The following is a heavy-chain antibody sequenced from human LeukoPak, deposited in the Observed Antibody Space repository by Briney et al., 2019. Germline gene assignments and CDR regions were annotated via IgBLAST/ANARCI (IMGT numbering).Heavy chain of an antibody. V-gene: IGHV1-8*01. CDR1: GYTFTSYD. Sequence: ASVKVSCKASGYTFTSYDINWVRQATGQGLEWMGWMNPNSGNTGYAQKFQGRVTMTRNTSISTAYMELSSLRSEDTAVYYCARGNSGWSDTVVVPAAPYYYGMDVWGQGTTVTVSS. CDR2: MNPNSGNT. J-gene: IGHJ6*02. D-gene: IGHD2-2*01. CDR3: ARGNSGWSDTVVVPAAPYYYGMDV.